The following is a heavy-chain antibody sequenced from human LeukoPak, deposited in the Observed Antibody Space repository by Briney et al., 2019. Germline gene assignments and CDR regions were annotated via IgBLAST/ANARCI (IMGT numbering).Heavy chain of an antibody. CDR2: IYYSGST. Sequence: PSQTLSLTCTVSGGSISSGGYYWSWIRQHPGKGLEWIGYIYYSGSTYYNPSLKSRVTISVDTSKNQFSLQLSSVTAADTAEYYYAGGALVGTRLVHWGQGTLVTVSS. CDR3: AGGALVGTRLVH. J-gene: IGHJ4*02. D-gene: IGHD1-1*01. CDR1: GGSISSGGYY. V-gene: IGHV4-31*02.